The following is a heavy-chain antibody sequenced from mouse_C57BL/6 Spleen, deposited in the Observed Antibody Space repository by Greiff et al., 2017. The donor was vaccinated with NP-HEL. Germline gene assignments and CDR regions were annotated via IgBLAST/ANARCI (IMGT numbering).Heavy chain of an antibody. CDR3: ARVGAVVADYYAMDY. J-gene: IGHJ4*01. V-gene: IGHV1-42*01. CDR2: INPSTGGT. Sequence: EVQGVESGPELVKPGASVKISCKASGYSFTGYYMNWVKQSPEKSLEWIGEINPSTGGTTYNQKFKAKATLTVDKSSSTAYMQLKSLTSEDSAVYYCARVGAVVADYYAMDYWGQGTSVTVSS. CDR1: GYSFTGYY. D-gene: IGHD1-1*01.